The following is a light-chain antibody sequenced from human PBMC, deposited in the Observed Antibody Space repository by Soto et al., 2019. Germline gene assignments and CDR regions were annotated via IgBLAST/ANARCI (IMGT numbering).Light chain of an antibody. CDR1: QRVSSSY. CDR2: GES. V-gene: IGKV3-20*01. J-gene: IGKJ1*01. CDR3: QQYDGSPRT. Sequence: IVLTQSPGNLSLSSGERAPLARRDSQRVSSSYLAWYQQKPGQAPRPLIYGESSRATGIPDRFSGSGSGTDFNLTISTLQPEDFAVYYCQQYDGSPRTCGQGTQVDIK.